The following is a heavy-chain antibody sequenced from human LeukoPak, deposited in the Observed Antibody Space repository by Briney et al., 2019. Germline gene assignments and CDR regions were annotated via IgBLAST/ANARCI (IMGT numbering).Heavy chain of an antibody. D-gene: IGHD5-12*01. J-gene: IGHJ4*02. V-gene: IGHV3-23*01. CDR3: ANWPEGLRTFDY. CDR1: GFTFSAYT. Sequence: PGGSLRLSCTTSGFTFSAYTMTWVRQAPGKGLEWVSAITGSGGGTSYGDSVKGGFTISRDNSKKTLYLQMNSLRAEDTAVYYCANWPEGLRTFDYWGQGTLVTVSS. CDR2: ITGSGGGT.